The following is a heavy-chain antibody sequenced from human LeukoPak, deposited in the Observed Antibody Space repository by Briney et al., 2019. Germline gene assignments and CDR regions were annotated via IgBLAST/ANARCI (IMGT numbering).Heavy chain of an antibody. D-gene: IGHD3-9*01. Sequence: SVKVSCKASGGTFSSYAISWVRQAPGQGLEWMGGIIPIFGTANYAQKFQGRVTITADESTSTAYMELSSLRSEDTAVYYCASPLPGYDILTGSDYYHYGMDVWGQGTTVTVSS. J-gene: IGHJ6*02. V-gene: IGHV1-69*13. CDR2: IIPIFGTA. CDR1: GGTFSSYA. CDR3: ASPLPGYDILTGSDYYHYGMDV.